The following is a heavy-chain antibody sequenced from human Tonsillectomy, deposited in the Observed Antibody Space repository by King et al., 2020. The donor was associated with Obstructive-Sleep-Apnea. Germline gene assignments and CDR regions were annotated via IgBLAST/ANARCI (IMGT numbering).Heavy chain of an antibody. CDR2: IYYNGNT. CDR3: ARDCSGGSCDVALDI. CDR1: GGSLSEYY. Sequence: VQLQESGPGLVKPSETLSLTCTVSGGSLSEYYWSWIRQSPGKGLEWMGYIYYNGNTNYNPSLESRVTMSVDRSKNQISLKVYSVTTADTAVYYCARDCSGGSCDVALDIWGQGKMVTVSS. D-gene: IGHD2-15*01. V-gene: IGHV4-59*01. J-gene: IGHJ3*02.